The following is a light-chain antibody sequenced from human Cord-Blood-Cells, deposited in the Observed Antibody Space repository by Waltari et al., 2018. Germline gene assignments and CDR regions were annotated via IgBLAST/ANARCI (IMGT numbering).Light chain of an antibody. CDR3: MIWHSSAYV. CDR2: YKSDSDK. CDR1: SGINVGPYR. J-gene: IGLJ1*01. Sequence: HAVLTQPPSLSASPGASASLTCTLRSGINVGPYRIYWYQQKPGSPPQYLLRYKSDSDKQQGSGVPSRFSGSKDASANAGILLISGLQSENEADYYCMIWHSSAYVFGTGTKVTVL. V-gene: IGLV5-45*01.